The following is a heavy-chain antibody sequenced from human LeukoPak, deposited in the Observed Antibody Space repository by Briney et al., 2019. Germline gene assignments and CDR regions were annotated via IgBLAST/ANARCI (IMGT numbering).Heavy chain of an antibody. CDR3: ARDSAMGSTSFDS. V-gene: IGHV4-30-2*01. D-gene: IGHD1-26*01. Sequence: SETLSLTCTVSGVSINSDAYFWSWLRQPPGKGLEWIGYIYHSGNTYYNPSLKSRVIISLDTSKNQFSLKLSSVTAADTAVYYCARDSAMGSTSFDSWGQGTLVTVSS. CDR1: GVSINSDAYF. J-gene: IGHJ4*02. CDR2: IYHSGNT.